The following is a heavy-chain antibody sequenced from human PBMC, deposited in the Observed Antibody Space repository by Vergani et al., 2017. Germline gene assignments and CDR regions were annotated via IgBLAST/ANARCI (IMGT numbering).Heavy chain of an antibody. V-gene: IGHV1-69*18. CDR1: GGTFSSYA. CDR3: ARIVVVPADLLYYYYGMDV. CDR2: IIPIFGTA. J-gene: IGHJ6*02. Sequence: QVQLVQSGAEVKKPGSSVKVSCKASGGTFSSYAISWVRQAPGQGLEWMGRIIPIFGTANYAQKFQGRVTITADESTSTAYMELSSLRSADTAVYYCARIVVVPADLLYYYYGMDVWGQGTTVTVSS. D-gene: IGHD2-2*01.